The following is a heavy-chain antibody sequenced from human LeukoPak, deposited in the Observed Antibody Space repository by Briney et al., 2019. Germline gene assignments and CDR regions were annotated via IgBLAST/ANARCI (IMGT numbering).Heavy chain of an antibody. CDR1: GGSFSDFY. D-gene: IGHD3-10*01. CDR3: ARVGVGLTMVRGVSGYYYYYMDV. V-gene: IGHV4-59*10. Sequence: SETLSLTCAVSGGSFSDFYWNWIRQPPGKGLEWIGRIYTSGSTNYNPSLKSRVTMSVDTSKNQFSLKLSSVTAADTAVYYCARVGVGLTMVRGVSGYYYYYMDVWGKGTTVTISS. CDR2: IYTSGST. J-gene: IGHJ6*03.